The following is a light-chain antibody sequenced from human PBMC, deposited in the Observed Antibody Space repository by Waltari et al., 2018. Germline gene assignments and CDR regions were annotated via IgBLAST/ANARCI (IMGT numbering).Light chain of an antibody. V-gene: IGLV2-14*03. J-gene: IGLJ2*01. CDR1: GSAAGSSES. CDR2: DVT. CDR3: SSQTLDGLVL. Sequence: QSALTQSASVSGSPGQSITISCSGLGSAAGSSESVSWHQHHPDQAPQVILYDVTHRPSGVSDRFSASKSANTASLTISRLQPEDEADYYCSSQTLDGLVLFGGGTRLTVL.